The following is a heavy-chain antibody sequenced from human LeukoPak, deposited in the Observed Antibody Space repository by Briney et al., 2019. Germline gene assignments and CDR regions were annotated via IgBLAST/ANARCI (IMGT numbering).Heavy chain of an antibody. V-gene: IGHV4-59*01. CDR3: ARIGGQPGSFNPYHYYNMDV. CDR2: IYSSGST. Sequence: SETLSLACTVSGGSISSYHWNWIRQPPGKGLEWIGYIYSSGSTNYNPSLKSRVTISLDTSKNQFSLKLSSVTAADTAVYYCARIGGQPGSFNPYHYYNMDVWGQGTTVTVSS. J-gene: IGHJ6*02. D-gene: IGHD3-10*01. CDR1: GGSISSYH.